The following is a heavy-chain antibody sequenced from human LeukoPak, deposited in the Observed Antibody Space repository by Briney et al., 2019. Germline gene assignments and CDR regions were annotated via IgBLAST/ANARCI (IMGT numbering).Heavy chain of an antibody. Sequence: PGGSLRLSCAASGFTFSAYAMTWVRQSPGKGLEWVSTLTSGGEKYYADSVKGRFTISRDNSRNTLYLQMDSLTADDTAIYYCAKKHEVDSTNWFKIFDYWGQGTLVTVSS. CDR1: GFTFSAYA. D-gene: IGHD2-2*01. V-gene: IGHV3-23*01. CDR2: LTSGGEK. CDR3: AKKHEVDSTNWFKIFDY. J-gene: IGHJ4*02.